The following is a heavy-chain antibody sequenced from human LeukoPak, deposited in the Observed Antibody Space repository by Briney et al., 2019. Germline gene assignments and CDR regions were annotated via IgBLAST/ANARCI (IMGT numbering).Heavy chain of an antibody. V-gene: IGHV1-18*01. CDR1: GYTFTSYG. D-gene: IGHD3-3*01. CDR2: ISAYNGNT. J-gene: IGHJ5*02. CDR3: ARERRITIFGVAWPRHNWFDP. Sequence: ASVKVSCKASGYTFTSYGISWVRQAPGQGLEWMGWISAYNGNTNYAQKPQGRVTMTTDTSTSTAYMELRSLRSDDAAVYYCARERRITIFGVAWPRHNWFDPWGQGTLVTVSS.